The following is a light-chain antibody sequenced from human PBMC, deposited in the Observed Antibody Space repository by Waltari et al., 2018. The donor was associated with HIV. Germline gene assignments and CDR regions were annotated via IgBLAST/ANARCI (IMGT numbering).Light chain of an antibody. J-gene: IGKJ2*01. Sequence: DIQLTQSPSFMSVSVGDRVTITCRASQAITSYLDWYQQKLGKAPKLLIYSASTLERGVPSRFSGGGSETEFSLTISSLQPEDSATYYCQQLHTYPFTFGQGTKLEIK. CDR1: QAITSY. CDR2: SAS. V-gene: IGKV1-9*01. CDR3: QQLHTYPFT.